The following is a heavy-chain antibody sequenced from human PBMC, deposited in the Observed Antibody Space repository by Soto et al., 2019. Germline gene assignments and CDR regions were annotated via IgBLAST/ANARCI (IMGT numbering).Heavy chain of an antibody. J-gene: IGHJ6*02. D-gene: IGHD3-16*01. CDR3: APCLLGVNYYYGMDV. V-gene: IGHV1-69*12. Sequence: QVQLVQSGAEVKKPGSSVKVSCKASGGTFSSYAINWVRQAPGQGLEWMGGIIPIFATADYAQKFQGRVTITADESTSTAYMELSSVRSEDTAVYYCAPCLLGVNYYYGMDVWGQGTTVTVSS. CDR2: IIPIFATA. CDR1: GGTFSSYA.